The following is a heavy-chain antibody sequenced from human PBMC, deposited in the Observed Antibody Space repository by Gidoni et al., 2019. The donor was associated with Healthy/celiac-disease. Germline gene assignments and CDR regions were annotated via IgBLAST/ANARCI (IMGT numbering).Heavy chain of an antibody. D-gene: IGHD3-22*01. CDR3: AADRYGSSGYLAFDY. CDR1: GFTFTSSS. Sequence: QMQLVQSGPEVKKPGTSVKVSPKASGFTFTSSSVPWVRQARGQRLEWVGWIVVGSGNTNSAQKFQERVTITRDMSTSTAYMELSSLRSEDTAVYYCAADRYGSSGYLAFDYWGQGTLVTVSS. CDR2: IVVGSGNT. J-gene: IGHJ4*02. V-gene: IGHV1-58*01.